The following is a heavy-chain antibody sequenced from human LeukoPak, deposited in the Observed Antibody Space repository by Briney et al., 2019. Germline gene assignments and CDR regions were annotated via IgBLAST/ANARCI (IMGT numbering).Heavy chain of an antibody. D-gene: IGHD3-16*01. CDR2: IKQDGGEK. CDR1: GFTFRSYH. J-gene: IGHJ4*02. V-gene: IGHV3-7*01. CDR3: ARDGGSAY. Sequence: TGGSLRLSCAASGFTFRSYHMTWVRQAPGKGLGWVANIKQDGGEKHYVDSVKGRFTISRDNAKNSLYLQMNSLRVEDTAVYFCARDGGSAYWGQGTLVTVSS.